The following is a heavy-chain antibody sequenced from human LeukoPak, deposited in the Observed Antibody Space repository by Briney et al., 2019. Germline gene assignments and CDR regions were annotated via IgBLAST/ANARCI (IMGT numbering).Heavy chain of an antibody. CDR3: AREGLDSSGYYYDY. CDR1: GFTFSSYW. J-gene: IGHJ4*02. CDR2: IKQDGSEQ. D-gene: IGHD3-22*01. V-gene: IGHV3-7*01. Sequence: PGGSLRLPCAASGFTFSSYWMSWVRQAPGKGLEWVANIKQDGSEQYYVDSVKGRFTLSRDNAKNSVYLQMNRLRGEDTAVYYCAREGLDSSGYYYDYWGQGILVIVSS.